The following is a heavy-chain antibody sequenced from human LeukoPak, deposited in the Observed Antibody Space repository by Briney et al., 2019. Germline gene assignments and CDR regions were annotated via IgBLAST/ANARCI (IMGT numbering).Heavy chain of an antibody. D-gene: IGHD1-1*01. CDR1: GGSISSYY. J-gene: IGHJ4*02. CDR3: ARGLDWNLDY. Sequence: SETLSLTCTVSGGSISSYYWSWIRQPPGKGLEWIGYIYYSGSTNYNPSLKSRVTISVDTSKNQFSLKLSSVTAADTAVYYCARGLDWNLDYWGQGTLVTVSS. V-gene: IGHV4-59*08. CDR2: IYYSGST.